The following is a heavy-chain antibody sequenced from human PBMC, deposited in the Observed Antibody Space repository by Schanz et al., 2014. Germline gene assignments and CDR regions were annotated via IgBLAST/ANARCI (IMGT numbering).Heavy chain of an antibody. CDR2: IYPTGST. V-gene: IGHV4-4*02. CDR3: ARDSGDSDNWSRRRGWFDP. J-gene: IGHJ5*02. CDR1: GGSISSDNW. Sequence: QVQLQESGPGLVKPSGTLSLTCGVSGGSISSDNWWSWVRQPPGKGLEWIGEIYPTGSTNYNPSLRSRLTISVDKSKNQISRKLRSVAAADTAIYYCARDSGDSDNWSRRRGWFDPWGQGTLVSVSS. D-gene: IGHD1-1*01.